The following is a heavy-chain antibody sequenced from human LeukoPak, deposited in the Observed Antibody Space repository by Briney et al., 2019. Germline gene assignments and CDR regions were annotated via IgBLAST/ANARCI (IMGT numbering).Heavy chain of an antibody. CDR1: GYSISSGYF. J-gene: IGHJ5*02. D-gene: IGHD6-19*01. CDR3: AREQTYSSGWWRPKGVWFDP. CDR2: IYHSGST. V-gene: IGHV4-38-2*02. Sequence: SETLSLTCTVSGYSISSGYFWGWIRQPPGKRLEWIGSIYHSGSTYYNPSLKSRVTISVDTSKNQFSLKLSSVTAADTAVYYCAREQTYSSGWWRPKGVWFDPWGQGTLVTVSS.